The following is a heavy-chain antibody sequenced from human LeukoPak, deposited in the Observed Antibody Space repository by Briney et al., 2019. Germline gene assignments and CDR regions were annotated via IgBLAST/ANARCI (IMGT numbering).Heavy chain of an antibody. CDR1: GDSISSIKW. D-gene: IGHD2-15*01. CDR2: IYHSGST. Sequence: SGTLSLTCDVSGDSISSIKWWSWVRQPPGKGPEWIGEIYHSGSTNYNPSLKSRVTISVDKSKNQFSLKLSSVTAADTAVYHCARVWCSGGSCYSPYFDYWGQGTLVTVSS. CDR3: ARVWCSGGSCYSPYFDY. V-gene: IGHV4-4*02. J-gene: IGHJ4*02.